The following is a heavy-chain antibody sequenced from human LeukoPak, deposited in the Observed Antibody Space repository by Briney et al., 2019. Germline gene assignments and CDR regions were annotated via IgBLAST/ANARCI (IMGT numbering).Heavy chain of an antibody. CDR3: ARRGGDCPPGGCYYYYCMDG. V-gene: IGHV5-51*01. J-gene: IGHJ6*03. CDR2: IYPGDSDT. CDR1: RYSFTSYC. Sequence: GPSLQFSSTGSRYSFTSYCIGWVRPLPGKGLGWMGIIYPGDSDTRYSPSFQGEVTISADKSISTAYLQWSSLKASDTAMYYCARRGGDCPPGGCYYYYCMDGWGKGTTVTVSS. D-gene: IGHD2-21*02.